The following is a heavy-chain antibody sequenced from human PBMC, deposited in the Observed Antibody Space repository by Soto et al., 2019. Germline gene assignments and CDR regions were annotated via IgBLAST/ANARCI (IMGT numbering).Heavy chain of an antibody. Sequence: PSETLSLTCAVYGGSFSGYYWSWIRQPPGKGLEWIGEINHSGSTNYNPSLKSRVTISVDTPKNQFSLKLSSVTAADTAVYYCARGRPVYYYGSGRTIYYYGMDVWGQGTTVTVSS. CDR1: GGSFSGYY. CDR3: ARGRPVYYYGSGRTIYYYGMDV. J-gene: IGHJ6*02. V-gene: IGHV4-34*01. CDR2: INHSGST. D-gene: IGHD3-10*01.